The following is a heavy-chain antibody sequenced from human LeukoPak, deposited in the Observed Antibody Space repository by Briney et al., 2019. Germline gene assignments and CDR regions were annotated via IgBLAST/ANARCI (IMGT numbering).Heavy chain of an antibody. D-gene: IGHD3-9*01. V-gene: IGHV3-30*02. J-gene: IGHJ4*02. CDR2: IRYDGSNK. CDR1: GFTFSSYG. CDR3: AKEGRYFDWLLYGFDY. Sequence: AGGSLRLSCAASGFTFSSYGMHWVRQAPGKGLEWVAFIRYDGSNKYYADSVKGRFTISRDNSKNTLYLQMNSLRAEDTAVYYCAKEGRYFDWLLYGFDYWGQGTLVTVSS.